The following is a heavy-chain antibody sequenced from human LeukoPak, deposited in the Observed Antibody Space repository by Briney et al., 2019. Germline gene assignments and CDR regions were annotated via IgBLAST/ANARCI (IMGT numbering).Heavy chain of an antibody. CDR1: GGTFSSYA. V-gene: IGHV1-69*04. D-gene: IGHD2-2*01. J-gene: IGHJ3*02. Sequence: GASVKVSCKASGGTFSSYAISWVRQAPGQGLEWVGRIIPILGIANYAQKFQGRVTITADKSTSTAYMELSSLRSEDTAVYYCASHAHDAFDIWGQGTMVTVSS. CDR2: IIPILGIA. CDR3: ASHAHDAFDI.